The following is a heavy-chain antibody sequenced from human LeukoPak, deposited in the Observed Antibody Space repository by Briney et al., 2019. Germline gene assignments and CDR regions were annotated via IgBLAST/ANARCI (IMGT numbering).Heavy chain of an antibody. Sequence: PGGSLRLSCVASGFTFSTSWVTWVRQAPGKGLEWVANIDKHGSGKYYVDSVKGRFAISRDYASNSVFLQMNSLRAEDTSVYYCARDAGWGYYDPWGQGTPVTVSS. D-gene: IGHD3-10*01. CDR2: IDKHGSGK. J-gene: IGHJ5*02. CDR1: GFTFSTSW. CDR3: ARDAGWGYYDP. V-gene: IGHV3-7*01.